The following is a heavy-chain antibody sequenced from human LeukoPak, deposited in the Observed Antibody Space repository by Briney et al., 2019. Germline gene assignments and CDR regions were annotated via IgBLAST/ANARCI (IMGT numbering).Heavy chain of an antibody. J-gene: IGHJ5*02. CDR2: IYYSEST. CDR1: GGSISSYY. V-gene: IGHV4-59*13. D-gene: IGHD3-10*01. Sequence: SETLSLTCTVSGGSISSYYWSWIRQPPGKRLEWIGYIYYSESTNYNPSLKSRVTISVDTSKNQFSLKLSSVTAADTAVYYCARGSGRYGVVDWFDPWGQGTLVTVSS. CDR3: ARGSGRYGVVDWFDP.